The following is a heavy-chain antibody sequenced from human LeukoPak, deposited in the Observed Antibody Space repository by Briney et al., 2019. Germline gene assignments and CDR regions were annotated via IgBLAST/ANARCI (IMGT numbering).Heavy chain of an antibody. CDR2: ISYDGSNK. Sequence: GGSLRLSCAASGFTFSSYAMHWVRQAPGKGLEWVAVISYDGSNKYYADSVKGRFTISRDNSKNTLYLQMNSLRAEDTAVYYCARDQGGYSYGSGGAFDIWGQGTMVTVSS. CDR3: ARDQGGYSYGSGGAFDI. J-gene: IGHJ3*02. CDR1: GFTFSSYA. D-gene: IGHD5-18*01. V-gene: IGHV3-30*04.